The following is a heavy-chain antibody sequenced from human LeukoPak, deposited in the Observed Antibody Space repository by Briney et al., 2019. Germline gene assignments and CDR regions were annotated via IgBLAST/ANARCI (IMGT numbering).Heavy chain of an antibody. CDR2: IYYSGST. J-gene: IGHJ6*02. CDR1: GGSISSGGYY. CDR3: ARDRAKGYYYYGMDV. V-gene: IGHV4-31*03. Sequence: PSETLSLTCTVSGGSISSGGYYWSWIRQHPGKGLEWIGYIYYSGSTYYNPSLKSRVTISVDTSKNQFSLKLSSVTAADTAVYYCARDRAKGYYYYGMDVWGQGTTVTVSS.